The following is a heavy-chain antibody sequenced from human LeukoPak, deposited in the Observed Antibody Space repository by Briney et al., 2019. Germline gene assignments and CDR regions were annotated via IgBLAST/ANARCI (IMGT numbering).Heavy chain of an antibody. Sequence: SQTLSLTCTVSGVSISSGSYYWSWIRQPAGRGLEWIGRIYTSGSTNYNPSLKSRVTISVDTSKNQFSLKLSSVTAADTAVYYCARTVVPAATQNWFDPWGQGTLVTVSS. CDR1: GVSISSGSYY. J-gene: IGHJ5*02. CDR2: IYTSGST. CDR3: ARTVVPAATQNWFDP. V-gene: IGHV4-61*02. D-gene: IGHD2-2*01.